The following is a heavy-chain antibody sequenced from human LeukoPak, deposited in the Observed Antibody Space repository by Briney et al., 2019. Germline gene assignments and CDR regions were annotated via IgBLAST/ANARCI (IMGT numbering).Heavy chain of an antibody. D-gene: IGHD6-13*01. V-gene: IGHV3-7*01. Sequence: GGSLRLSCAASGFTVNTYCMSWVRQAPGKGLEWMANIKQDGSEKYYVDSVKGRFTISRDNAKNSLYLQMNSLRAKDTAVYYCARGIAAAGHSYYHYMDVWGKGTTVTISS. CDR1: GFTVNTYC. CDR3: ARGIAAAGHSYYHYMDV. CDR2: IKQDGSEK. J-gene: IGHJ6*03.